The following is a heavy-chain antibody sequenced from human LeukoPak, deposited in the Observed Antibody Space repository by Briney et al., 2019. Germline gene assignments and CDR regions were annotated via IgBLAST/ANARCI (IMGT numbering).Heavy chain of an antibody. V-gene: IGHV1-2*06. J-gene: IGHJ4*02. CDR2: INPNSGGT. D-gene: IGHD5-18*01. CDR3: ARERGLPGDY. CDR1: GYSFTGYY. Sequence: ASVKVSSKASGYSFTGYYMYWVRQAPGQRLEWMGRINPNSGGTNYAQKFQGRVTMTRDTSISTAYMELSRLRSDDTAVYYCARERGLPGDYWGQGTLVTVSS.